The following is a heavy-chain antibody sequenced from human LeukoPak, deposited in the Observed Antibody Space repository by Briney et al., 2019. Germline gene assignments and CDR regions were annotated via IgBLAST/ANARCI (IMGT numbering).Heavy chain of an antibody. CDR3: ARVHDRYNSLDF. CDR2: VSYDGTDK. Sequence: GGSLRLSCAASGFNFSSYVMHWVRQAPGKGLEWVAFVSYDGTDKNYTDSVKGRFTISRDNSNNTLYLQMNSLRAEDTAVYYCARVHDRYNSLDFWGQGTLVTVSS. J-gene: IGHJ4*02. CDR1: GFNFSSYV. D-gene: IGHD5-24*01. V-gene: IGHV3-30-3*01.